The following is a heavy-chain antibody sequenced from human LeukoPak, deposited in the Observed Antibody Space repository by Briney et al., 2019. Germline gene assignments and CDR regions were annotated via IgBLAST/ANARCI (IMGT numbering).Heavy chain of an antibody. J-gene: IGHJ4*02. V-gene: IGHV1-24*01. CDR1: GYTLTELS. Sequence: GASVKVSCKVSGYTLTELSMHWVRQAPGKGLEWMGGFDPEDGETIYAQKFQGRVTMTEDTSTDTAYMELSSLRSEDTAVYYCATVRYSSGWPSGPFDYWGQGTLSPSPQ. CDR2: FDPEDGET. D-gene: IGHD6-19*01. CDR3: ATVRYSSGWPSGPFDY.